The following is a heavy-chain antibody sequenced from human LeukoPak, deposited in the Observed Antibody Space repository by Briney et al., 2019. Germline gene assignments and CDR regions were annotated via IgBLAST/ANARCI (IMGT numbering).Heavy chain of an antibody. D-gene: IGHD3-22*01. CDR3: AREGDSSGFPWFDP. CDR1: GFTFSSFA. CDR2: ISGSGAGS. Sequence: PGGSLRLSCAASGFTFSSFALSWVRHAPGKGLEWVSAISGSGAGSYYADSVKGRFTISRDNSKNTLYLQMTGLRAEDTAVYYCAREGDSSGFPWFDPWGQGTLVTVSS. J-gene: IGHJ5*02. V-gene: IGHV3-23*01.